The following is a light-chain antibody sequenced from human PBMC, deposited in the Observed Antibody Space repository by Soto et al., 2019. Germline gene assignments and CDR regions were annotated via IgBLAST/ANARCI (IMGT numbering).Light chain of an antibody. J-gene: IGKJ4*01. CDR1: QSISSY. CDR3: QQRYSTPHT. CDR2: AAS. V-gene: IGKV1-39*01. Sequence: DIQMTPSRSSLSATVGDRVSITCRASQSISSYLNWYQQKPGKAPKLLIYAASSLQSGVPSRFSGSGSGTDFTLTISSLQPEDFATYSCQQRYSTPHTFGGGTKVDIK.